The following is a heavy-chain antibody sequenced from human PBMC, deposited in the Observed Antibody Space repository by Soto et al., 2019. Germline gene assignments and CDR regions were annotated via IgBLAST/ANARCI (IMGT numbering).Heavy chain of an antibody. CDR3: AQSRWDLLK. V-gene: IGHV3-23*01. D-gene: IGHD1-26*01. J-gene: IGHJ4*02. CDR2: ISAGGHIT. Sequence: PGGSLRLSCAASGFTFSSYAMTWVRQAPGKGLTWLSSISAGGHITDYADSVKGRFTISRDNSKNTLYLQMNSLRDEDTAIYYCAQSRWDLLKWGQGIMVTVSS. CDR1: GFTFSSYA.